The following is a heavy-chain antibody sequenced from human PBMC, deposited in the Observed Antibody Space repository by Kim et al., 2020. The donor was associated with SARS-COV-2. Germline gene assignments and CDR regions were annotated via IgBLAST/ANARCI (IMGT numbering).Heavy chain of an antibody. V-gene: IGHV3-23*01. CDR1: GFTYYNYA. CDR2: IRWSGTGT. J-gene: IGHJ4*02. D-gene: IGHD6-13*01. CDR3: AKAKNITGIAEAGWDY. Sequence: GGSLRLSCAASGFTYYNYAMSWVRQAPGKGLEWVSAIRWSGTGTYYADSVKGRFTISRDNSKKMLYLQLNSLRAEDTAVYYCAKAKNITGIAEAGWDYWGQGALVTVSS.